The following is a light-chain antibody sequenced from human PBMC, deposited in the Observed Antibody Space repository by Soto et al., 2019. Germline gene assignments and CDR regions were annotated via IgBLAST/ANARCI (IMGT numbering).Light chain of an antibody. CDR1: QIVSSSY. CDR3: HHHGTSPPWT. Sequence: EIVLTQSPGTLSLSPGERATLSCRASQIVSSSYLSWYQQKPGQAPRLLIYTTSIRATGIPDRFSGSGSGTEFTLTISRMEPEDSAVYYCHHHGTSPPWTFGQGPKVDIK. CDR2: TTS. J-gene: IGKJ1*01. V-gene: IGKV3-20*01.